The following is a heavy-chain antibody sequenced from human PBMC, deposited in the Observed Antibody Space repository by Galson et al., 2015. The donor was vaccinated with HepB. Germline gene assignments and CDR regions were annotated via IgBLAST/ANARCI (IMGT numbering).Heavy chain of an antibody. V-gene: IGHV1-2*06. Sequence: VSCKASGYTFSSYYMHWVRQAPGQGLEWMGRINPNSGGTNYAQKFQGRVTMTRDTSISTAYMELSRLRSDDTAVYYCARGATTVTESYYYYYGMDVWGQGTTVTVSS. D-gene: IGHD4-11*01. J-gene: IGHJ6*02. CDR1: GYTFSSYY. CDR2: INPNSGGT. CDR3: ARGATTVTESYYYYYGMDV.